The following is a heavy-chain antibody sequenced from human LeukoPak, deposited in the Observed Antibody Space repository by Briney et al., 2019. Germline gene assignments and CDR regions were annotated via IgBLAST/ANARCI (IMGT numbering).Heavy chain of an antibody. CDR2: ISGSGGST. V-gene: IGHV3-23*01. CDR1: GFTFSSYA. D-gene: IGHD6-6*01. CDR3: AMSYSSSSVVAFDI. Sequence: GGSLRLSCVVSGFTFSSYATNWVRLVPGKGLEWVSAISGSGGSTFYVDSVKGRFTISRDNSKNTLYLQMNSLRAEDTAVYYCAMSYSSSSVVAFDIWGQGTMVTVSS. J-gene: IGHJ3*02.